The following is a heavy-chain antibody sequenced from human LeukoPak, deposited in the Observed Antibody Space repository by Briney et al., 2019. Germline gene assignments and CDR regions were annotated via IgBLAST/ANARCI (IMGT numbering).Heavy chain of an antibody. D-gene: IGHD1-26*01. V-gene: IGHV4-38-2*02. J-gene: IGHJ3*02. CDR2: IYHSGST. CDR3: ARGEWELRPDAFDI. Sequence: SETLSLTCTVSGYSISSGYYWGWIRQPPGKGLEWIGSIYHSGSTYYNPSLKSRVTISVDTSKNQFSLKLSSVTAADTAVYYCARGEWELRPDAFDIWGQGTMVTVSS. CDR1: GYSISSGYY.